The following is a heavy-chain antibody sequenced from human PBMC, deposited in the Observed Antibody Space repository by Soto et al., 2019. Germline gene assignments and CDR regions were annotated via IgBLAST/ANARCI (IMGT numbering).Heavy chain of an antibody. CDR2: IYYSGST. Sequence: NPSETLSLTCAVSGYSISSSNWWGWIRQPPGKGLEWIGYIYYSGSTYYSPSLKSRVTMSVDTSKNQFSLKLSSVTAVDTAVYYCARAPQISGYYPDYFQHWGQGTLVTVSS. D-gene: IGHD3-22*01. CDR1: GYSISSSNW. J-gene: IGHJ1*01. CDR3: ARAPQISGYYPDYFQH. V-gene: IGHV4-28*03.